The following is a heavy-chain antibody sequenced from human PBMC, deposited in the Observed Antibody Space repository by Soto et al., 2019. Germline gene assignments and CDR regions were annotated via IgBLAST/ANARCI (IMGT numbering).Heavy chain of an antibody. J-gene: IGHJ6*02. Sequence: EVQLVETGGGLIQPGGSPRLSCAASGFTVSSNYMSWVRQAPGKGLEWVSVIYSGGSTYYADSVKGRFTISRDNSKNTLYLQMNSLRAEDTAVYYCARGLGETGYSSYYYYGMDVWGQGTTVTVSS. D-gene: IGHD6-19*01. CDR3: ARGLGETGYSSYYYYGMDV. V-gene: IGHV3-53*02. CDR1: GFTVSSNY. CDR2: IYSGGST.